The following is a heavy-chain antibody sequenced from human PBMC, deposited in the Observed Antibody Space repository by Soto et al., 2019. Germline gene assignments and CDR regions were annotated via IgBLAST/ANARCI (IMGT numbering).Heavy chain of an antibody. V-gene: IGHV3-15*07. CDR2: IKSKTDGGTT. J-gene: IGHJ6*02. CDR3: TTGPDIVVVVAATTGELYYGMDV. Sequence: GGSLRLSCAASGFTFSNAWMNWVRQAPGKGLEWVGRIKSKTDGGTTDYAAPVKGRFTISRDDSKNTLYLQMNSLKTEDTAVYYCTTGPDIVVVVAATTGELYYGMDVWGQGTTVTVSS. D-gene: IGHD2-15*01. CDR1: GFTFSNAW.